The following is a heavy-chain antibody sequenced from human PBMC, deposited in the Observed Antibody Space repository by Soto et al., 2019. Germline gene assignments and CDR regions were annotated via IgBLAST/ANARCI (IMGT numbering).Heavy chain of an antibody. V-gene: IGHV3-23*01. CDR2: IRGADGRT. J-gene: IGHJ4*02. D-gene: IGHD6-19*01. Sequence: EVQLLESGGGLVQPGGSLRLSCAASGFTFNTFDMTWVRQAPGKGLEWVSVIRGADGRTYYADSLKGRFTISRDNSKNTLFLQVTSLRVEDTAVYYCVKGAWCDDWGQGTLVTVSS. CDR3: VKGAWCDD. CDR1: GFTFNTFD.